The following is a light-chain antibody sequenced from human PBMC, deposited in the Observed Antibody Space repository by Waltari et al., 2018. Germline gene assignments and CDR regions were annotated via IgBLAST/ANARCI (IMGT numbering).Light chain of an antibody. V-gene: IGLV2-8*01. J-gene: IGLJ3*02. CDR3: SSYAGSNTP. Sequence: QSALTQPPSASGSPGPSVTIPCTGTSSDVGAYNYVSWYQQPPGKATQLILYEVTKRPSGVPDRFSGSKSGNTASLTGSGLQAEDEADYYCSSYAGSNTPFGGGTKLTVL. CDR1: SSDVGAYNY. CDR2: EVT.